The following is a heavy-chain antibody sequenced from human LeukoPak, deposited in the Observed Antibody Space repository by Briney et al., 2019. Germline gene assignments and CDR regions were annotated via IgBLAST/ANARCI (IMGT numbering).Heavy chain of an antibody. J-gene: IGHJ6*02. CDR1: GFTFSSYA. Sequence: PGGSLRLSCAASGFTFSSYAMSWVRQAPGKGLEWVSAISGSGGSTYYADSVKGRFTISRDSSKNTLYLRMNSLRAEDTALYYCAKDLSDYNYYYYGMDVWGQGTTVTVSS. V-gene: IGHV3-23*01. CDR2: ISGSGGST. D-gene: IGHD4-11*01. CDR3: AKDLSDYNYYYYGMDV.